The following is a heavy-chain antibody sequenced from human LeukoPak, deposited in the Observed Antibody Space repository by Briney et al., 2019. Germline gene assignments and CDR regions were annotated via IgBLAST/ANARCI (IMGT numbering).Heavy chain of an antibody. V-gene: IGHV3-53*01. CDR2: IYNGGST. J-gene: IGHJ6*02. D-gene: IGHD6-19*01. CDR3: ARDLDWRVAGTDYYYGMDV. CDR1: GFTVSSYY. Sequence: GGSLRLSCAASGFTVSSYYMNWVRQAPGKGLEWVSVIYNGGSTYYSASVKGRFTISRDNSTNTLYLQMNSLRAEDTAVYYCARDLDWRVAGTDYYYGMDVWCQGTTVIVSS.